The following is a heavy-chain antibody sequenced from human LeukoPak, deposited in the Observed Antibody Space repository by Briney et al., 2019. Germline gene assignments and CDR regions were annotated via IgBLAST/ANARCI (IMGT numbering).Heavy chain of an antibody. CDR2: IKQGGSEK. CDR3: ASVYSPFAFDI. D-gene: IGHD1-26*01. CDR1: GFTFSSSA. J-gene: IGHJ3*02. Sequence: PGGSLRLSCAASGFTFSSSAMSWVRQAPGKGLEWVANIKQGGSEKYYVDSVKGRFTISRDNAKNSLYLQMNSLRAEDTAVYYCASVYSPFAFDIWGQGTMVTVSS. V-gene: IGHV3-7*01.